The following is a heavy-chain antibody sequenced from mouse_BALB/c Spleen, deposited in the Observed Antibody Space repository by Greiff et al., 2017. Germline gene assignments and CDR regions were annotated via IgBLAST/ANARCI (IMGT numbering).Heavy chain of an antibody. Sequence: EVQGVESGPELVKPGASVKVSCKASGYAFTSYNMYWVKQSHGKSLEWIGYIDPYNGGTSYNQKFKGKATLTVDKSSSTAYMHLNSLTSEDSAVYYCARGDGNYLYAMDYWGQGTSVTVSS. D-gene: IGHD2-1*01. CDR3: ARGDGNYLYAMDY. CDR1: GYAFTSYN. J-gene: IGHJ4*01. V-gene: IGHV1S135*01. CDR2: IDPYNGGT.